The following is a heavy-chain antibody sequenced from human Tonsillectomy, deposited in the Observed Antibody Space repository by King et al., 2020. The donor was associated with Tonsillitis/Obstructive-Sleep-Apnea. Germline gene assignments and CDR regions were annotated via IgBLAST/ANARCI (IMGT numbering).Heavy chain of an antibody. CDR2: INHSGST. J-gene: IGHJ6*03. CDR1: GGSFSGYY. V-gene: IGHV4-34*01. CDR3: ARGDLVVVPAAMAYYYYMDV. Sequence: VQLQQWGAGLLKPSETLSLTCAVYGGSFSGYYWSWVRQPPGKGLEWIGEINHSGSTNYNPSLKSRVTISVDTSKNQFSLKLSSVTAADTAVYYCARGDLVVVPAAMAYYYYMDVWGEGTTVTVSS. D-gene: IGHD2-2*01.